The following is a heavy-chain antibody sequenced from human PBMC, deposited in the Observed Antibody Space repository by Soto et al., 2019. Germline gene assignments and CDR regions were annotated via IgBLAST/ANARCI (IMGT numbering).Heavy chain of an antibody. J-gene: IGHJ4*02. Sequence: PGGSLRLSCAASGFTFSNNWMSWVRQAPGKGLEWVANIKQDGSEKYYVDSVRGRFTISRDNAKKSLYLQMNSLRVEDTAVYYCARESFSQYYFDYWGQGTLVTVSS. CDR1: GFTFSNNW. CDR3: ARESFSQYYFDY. V-gene: IGHV3-7*01. CDR2: IKQDGSEK.